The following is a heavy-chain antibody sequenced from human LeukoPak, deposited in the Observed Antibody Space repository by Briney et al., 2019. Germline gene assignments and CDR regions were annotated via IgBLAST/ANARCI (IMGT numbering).Heavy chain of an antibody. J-gene: IGHJ6*03. V-gene: IGHV3-74*01. CDR2: INSGGSST. CDR1: GFTFSSYW. D-gene: IGHD3-16*01. Sequence: GGSLRLSCAASGFTFSSYWMHWVRQAPGKGLVWVSRINSGGSSTSYADSVKGRFTISRDNAKNTLYLQMNSLRAEDTAVYYCARGRPWGSYASEYYYYMDVGGNGHTVTVSS. CDR3: ARGRPWGSYASEYYYYMDV.